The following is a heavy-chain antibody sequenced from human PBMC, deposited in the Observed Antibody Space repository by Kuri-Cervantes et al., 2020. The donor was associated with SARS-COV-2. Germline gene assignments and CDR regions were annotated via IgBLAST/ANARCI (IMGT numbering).Heavy chain of an antibody. CDR2: INPNSGGT. D-gene: IGHD4-17*01. CDR3: ARVGFGDYEIDY. CDR1: GYTLTGYY. J-gene: IGHJ4*02. V-gene: IGHV1-2*02. Sequence: ASVKVSCKASGYTLTGYYMHWVRQAPGQGLEWMGWINPNSGGTNYAQKFQGRVTMTRDTSINTAYMELSRLRSDDTAVYYCARVGFGDYEIDYWGQGTLVTVSS.